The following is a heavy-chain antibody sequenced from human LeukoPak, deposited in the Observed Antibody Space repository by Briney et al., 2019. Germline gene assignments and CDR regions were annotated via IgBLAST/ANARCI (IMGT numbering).Heavy chain of an antibody. Sequence: SETLSLTCTVSGASISTNSYYWGWIRQPPGKGLEWIGSIYYSGSTYYNPSLKSRVTISIDTSKNQFSLRLRSVTAADTAVYYCARVLVLLWFGELLSGDWFDPWGQGTLVTVSS. D-gene: IGHD3-10*01. CDR3: ARVLVLLWFGELLSGDWFDP. CDR1: GASISTNSYY. V-gene: IGHV4-39*07. CDR2: IYYSGST. J-gene: IGHJ5*02.